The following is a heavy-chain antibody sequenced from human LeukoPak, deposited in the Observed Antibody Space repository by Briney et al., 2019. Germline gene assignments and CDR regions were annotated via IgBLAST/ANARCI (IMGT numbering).Heavy chain of an antibody. CDR1: GGSISSYYW. V-gene: IGHV2-26*01. CDR2: IFSDDEK. D-gene: IGHD1-26*01. CDR3: ARSGSYHNWFDP. Sequence: ETLSLTCTVSGGSISSYYWSWLRQPPGKGLEWLAHIFSDDEKSYSTSLKSRLTISQDTSKSQVVLTMTNMDPVDTATYYCARSGSYHNWFDPWGQGTLVTVSS. J-gene: IGHJ5*02.